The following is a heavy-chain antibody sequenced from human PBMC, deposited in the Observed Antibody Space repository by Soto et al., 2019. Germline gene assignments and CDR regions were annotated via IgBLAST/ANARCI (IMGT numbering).Heavy chain of an antibody. Sequence: SETLSLTCTVSGGSISSSSYYWGWIRQPPGKGLEWIGSIYYSGSTYYNPSLKSRVTISVDTSKNQFSLKLSSVTAADTAVYYCARPTVTTRAFDYWGQGTLVTVPS. V-gene: IGHV4-39*01. CDR2: IYYSGST. CDR3: ARPTVTTRAFDY. CDR1: GGSISSSSYY. J-gene: IGHJ4*02. D-gene: IGHD4-17*01.